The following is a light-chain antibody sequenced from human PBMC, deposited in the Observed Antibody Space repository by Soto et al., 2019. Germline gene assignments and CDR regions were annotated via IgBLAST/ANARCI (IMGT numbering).Light chain of an antibody. J-gene: IGKJ1*01. CDR2: GAS. Sequence: ETVLTQSPGTLSLSPGERATLSCSASQTIRSNYFAWYRQTPGEAPRLLIYGASNRATGIADRFSGSGSGTDLTLIINRLEPEDFSLYYCQHYGSSPWTFGQGTKVEIK. V-gene: IGKV3-20*01. CDR3: QHYGSSPWT. CDR1: QTIRSNY.